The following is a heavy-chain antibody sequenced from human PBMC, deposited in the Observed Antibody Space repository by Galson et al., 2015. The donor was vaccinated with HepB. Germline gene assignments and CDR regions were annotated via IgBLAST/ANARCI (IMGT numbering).Heavy chain of an antibody. CDR3: ARMVDYYDSSGYAH. J-gene: IGHJ4*02. D-gene: IGHD3-22*01. V-gene: IGHV3-11*06. CDR1: GFTFSDYF. CDR2: ISSSSSYT. Sequence: SLRLSCAASGFTFSDYFMSWIRQAPGKGLEWVSYISSSSSYTNYADSVRGRFTISRDNAKNSLYLQMNSLRAEDTAVYYCARMVDYYDSSGYAHWGQGTLVTVSS.